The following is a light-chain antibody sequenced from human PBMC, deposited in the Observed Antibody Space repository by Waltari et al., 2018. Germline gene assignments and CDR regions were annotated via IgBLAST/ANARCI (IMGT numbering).Light chain of an antibody. V-gene: IGKV3-11*01. Sequence: EIVLTQSPATLSLSPGERATLSCRASQSVSSYLAWYQQKPGQAPRLLIYDASNRATGIPARFSGSGSGTDFTLTISILGPEDFAVYYCQQRSNWPPLFTFGPGTKVDIK. CDR3: QQRSNWPPLFT. J-gene: IGKJ3*01. CDR2: DAS. CDR1: QSVSSY.